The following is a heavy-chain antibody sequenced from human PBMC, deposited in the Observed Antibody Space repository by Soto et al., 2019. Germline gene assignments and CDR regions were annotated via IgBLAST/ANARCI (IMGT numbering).Heavy chain of an antibody. V-gene: IGHV3-7*01. D-gene: IGHD3-10*02. CDR3: ARGTTLFGDWDYYMDV. CDR2: IKQDGSEK. Sequence: GGSLGLSCAASGFTFSSYWMSWVRQAPGKGLEWVANIKQDGSEKYYVDSVKGRFTISRDNAKNSLYLQMNSLRAEDTAVYYCARGTTLFGDWDYYMDVWGKGTTVTVSS. CDR1: GFTFSSYW. J-gene: IGHJ6*03.